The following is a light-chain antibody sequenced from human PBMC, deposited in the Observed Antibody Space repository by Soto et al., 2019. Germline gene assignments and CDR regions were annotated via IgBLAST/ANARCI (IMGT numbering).Light chain of an antibody. Sequence: QLVLTQPPSASGTPGQRVTISCSGSSSNIGSNTVNWYQQLPGTAPKLLIYSNNQRPSGVPDRFSGSKSGTSASLAISGLQSDDEADYHCAAWDDSLNGLVFGTGTKVTVL. CDR3: AAWDDSLNGLV. CDR1: SSNIGSNT. J-gene: IGLJ1*01. CDR2: SNN. V-gene: IGLV1-44*01.